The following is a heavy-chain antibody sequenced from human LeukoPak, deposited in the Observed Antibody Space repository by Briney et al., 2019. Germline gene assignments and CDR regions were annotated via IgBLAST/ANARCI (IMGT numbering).Heavy chain of an antibody. Sequence: GGALRLSCAASGFTFSSYWMHWGRQAPGKGVVWVSRINSDGSSTSYADSVKGRFTISRDNAKNTLYLQMNSLRAEDTAVYYCARVERYCSSTSCFPPDYWGQGTLVTVSS. CDR3: ARVERYCSSTSCFPPDY. CDR1: GFTFSSYW. D-gene: IGHD2-2*01. CDR2: INSDGSST. J-gene: IGHJ4*02. V-gene: IGHV3-74*01.